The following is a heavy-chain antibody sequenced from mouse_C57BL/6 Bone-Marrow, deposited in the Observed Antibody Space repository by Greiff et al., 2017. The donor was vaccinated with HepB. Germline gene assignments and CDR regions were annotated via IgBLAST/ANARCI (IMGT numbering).Heavy chain of an antibody. V-gene: IGHV5-6*02. D-gene: IGHD2-3*01. CDR2: ISSGGSYT. CDR3: ARRIYDGYYYYYAMDY. CDR1: GFTFSSYG. J-gene: IGHJ4*01. Sequence: EVKLMESGGDLVKPGGSLKLSCAASGFTFSSYGMSWVRQTPDKRLEWVATISSGGSYTYYPDSVKGRFTISRDNAKNTLYLQMSSLKSEDTAMYYCARRIYDGYYYYYAMDYWGQGTSVTVSS.